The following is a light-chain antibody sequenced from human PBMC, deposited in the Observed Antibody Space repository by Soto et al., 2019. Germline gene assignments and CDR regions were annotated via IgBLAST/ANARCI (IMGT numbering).Light chain of an antibody. Sequence: DIVMTQTPLSLTVTPGEPSSISCRSSHSLLDSDDGNTYLDWYMQKPGQSPQLLIYLGSNRASGVPDRLSGSGSGTDFTLKISRVEAEDVGVYYCMQALQTRTFGQGTKVDIK. V-gene: IGKV2-28*01. CDR3: MQALQTRT. J-gene: IGKJ1*01. CDR1: HSLLDSDDGNTY. CDR2: LGS.